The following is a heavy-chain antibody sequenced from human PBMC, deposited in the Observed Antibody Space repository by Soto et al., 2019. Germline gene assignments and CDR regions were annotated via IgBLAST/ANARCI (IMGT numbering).Heavy chain of an antibody. V-gene: IGHV6-1*01. CDR3: ARGEKYSERIFGY. D-gene: IGHD1-26*01. CDR1: GDSVSSNSAG. CDR2: TYYRSKWYY. J-gene: IGHJ4*01. Sequence: SQTLSHTCAITGDSVSSNSAGWSWVRQSPSRGLEWLGRTYYRSKWYYEYAVSVRGRITINPDTSKNQYSLQLNSVTPEDTAVYFCARGEKYSERIFGYWGQGTLVTVSS.